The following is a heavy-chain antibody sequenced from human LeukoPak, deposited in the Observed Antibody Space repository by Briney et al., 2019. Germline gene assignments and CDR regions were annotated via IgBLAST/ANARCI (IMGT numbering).Heavy chain of an antibody. J-gene: IGHJ3*02. CDR1: GFTFRSYA. CDR2: ISGSGGST. D-gene: IGHD3-3*01. V-gene: IGHV3-23*01. CDR3: AKVTYDFWSGYYGAFDI. Sequence: GGSLRLSXAASGFTFRSYAMSWVRQAPGKGLEWVSAISGSGGSTYYADSVKGRFTISRDNSKNTLYLQMNSLRAEDTAVYYCAKVTYDFWSGYYGAFDIWGQGTMVTVSS.